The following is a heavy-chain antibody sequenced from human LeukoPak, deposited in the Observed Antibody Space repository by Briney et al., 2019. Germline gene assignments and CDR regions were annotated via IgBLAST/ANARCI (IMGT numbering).Heavy chain of an antibody. Sequence: SETLSLTCTVSGGSITSSSYYWGWIRQPPGKGLEWIGSVYYSGSTYNNPSLKSRVTISVDTSKNQFSLKLSSVTAADTAVYYCARGGGNGGGWVGHYYYMDVWGKGTTVTVSS. J-gene: IGHJ6*03. V-gene: IGHV4-39*07. D-gene: IGHD4-23*01. CDR3: ARGGGNGGGWVGHYYYMDV. CDR2: VYYSGST. CDR1: GGSITSSSYY.